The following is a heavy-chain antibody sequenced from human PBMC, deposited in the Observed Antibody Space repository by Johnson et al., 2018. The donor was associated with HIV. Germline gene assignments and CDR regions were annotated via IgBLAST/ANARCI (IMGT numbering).Heavy chain of an antibody. CDR2: IKQDGSEK. CDR1: GFTFSNYW. CDR3: ARQGKRLSWGGAFDI. J-gene: IGHJ3*02. Sequence: VQLVESGGGLVQPGGSLRLSCAASGFTFSNYWMTWVRQAPGKGLEWVANIKQDGSEKYSVDSVKGRFTISRDNVKNSMYLQMNSLRAEDTAVYYCARQGKRLSWGGAFDIWGQGTVVTVSS. V-gene: IGHV3-7*01. D-gene: IGHD6-13*01.